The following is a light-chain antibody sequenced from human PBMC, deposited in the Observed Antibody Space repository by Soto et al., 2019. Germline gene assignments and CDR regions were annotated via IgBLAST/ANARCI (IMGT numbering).Light chain of an antibody. V-gene: IGKV3-15*01. CDR1: QSVRTN. Sequence: EIVMTQSPATLPVSPGERATLSCRASQSVRTNVAWYQQKPGQAPRLLIYGASTRATGIPARFSGSGSGTEFTLTITSLQSEDLAVYFCQQYNNWPPNTFGQGTKLEIK. CDR2: GAS. CDR3: QQYNNWPPNT. J-gene: IGKJ2*01.